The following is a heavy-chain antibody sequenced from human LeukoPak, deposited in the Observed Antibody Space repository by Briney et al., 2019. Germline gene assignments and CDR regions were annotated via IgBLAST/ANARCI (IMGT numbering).Heavy chain of an antibody. V-gene: IGHV3-48*01. Sequence: PGGSLRLSCAASGFTFSSYSMNWVRQAPGKGLEWVSYISSSSSTIYYADSVKGRFTISRDNAKNSLYLQMNSLRAEDTAVYYCARDGWIQLWHYDYWGQGTPVTVSS. D-gene: IGHD5-18*01. CDR1: GFTFSSYS. J-gene: IGHJ4*02. CDR3: ARDGWIQLWHYDY. CDR2: ISSSSSTI.